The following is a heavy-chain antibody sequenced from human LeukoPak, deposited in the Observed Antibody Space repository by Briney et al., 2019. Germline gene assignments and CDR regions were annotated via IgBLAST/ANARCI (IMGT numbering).Heavy chain of an antibody. J-gene: IGHJ4*02. V-gene: IGHV3-33*01. CDR1: GFAFNNYG. Sequence: SLRLSCAASGFAFNNYGMHWVRQAPGKGLEWVGVMWSEDNSQHYADSVKGRFTISKDSSKNTLYLQMNSLRAEDTAVYYCARDLRRTTFDYWGQGTLVTVSS. D-gene: IGHD4-11*01. CDR2: MWSEDNSQ. CDR3: ARDLRRTTFDY.